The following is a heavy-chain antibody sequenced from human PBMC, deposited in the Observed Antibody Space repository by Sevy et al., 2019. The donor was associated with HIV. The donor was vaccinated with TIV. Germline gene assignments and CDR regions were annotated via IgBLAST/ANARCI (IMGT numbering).Heavy chain of an antibody. J-gene: IGHJ3*02. D-gene: IGHD7-27*01. CDR2: IKQDGSEK. Sequence: GGSLRLSCAASGFTFSSYWMSWVRQAPGKGLEWVANIKQDGSEKNYVDSVKGRFTISKDNAKNSLYLQMNSLRAEDRAVYYCARTSGAGAFDIWGQGTMVTVSS. CDR1: GFTFSSYW. V-gene: IGHV3-7*01. CDR3: ARTSGAGAFDI.